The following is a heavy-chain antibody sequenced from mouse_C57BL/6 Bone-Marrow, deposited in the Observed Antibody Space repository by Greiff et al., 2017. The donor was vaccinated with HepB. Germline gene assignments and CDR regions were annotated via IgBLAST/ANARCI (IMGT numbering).Heavy chain of an antibody. CDR3: ARFYGSSSYYYAMDY. D-gene: IGHD1-1*01. Sequence: EVKVVESGGGLVQPGGSLSLSCAASGFTFTDYYMSWVRQPPGKALEWLGFIRNKANGYTTEYSASVKGRFTISRDNSQSILYLQMNALRAEDSATYYCARFYGSSSYYYAMDYWGQGTSVTVSS. CDR1: GFTFTDYY. CDR2: IRNKANGYTT. V-gene: IGHV7-3*01. J-gene: IGHJ4*01.